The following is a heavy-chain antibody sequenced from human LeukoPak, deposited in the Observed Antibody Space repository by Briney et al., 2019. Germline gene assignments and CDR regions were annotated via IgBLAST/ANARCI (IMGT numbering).Heavy chain of an antibody. J-gene: IGHJ3*02. V-gene: IGHV3-48*04. CDR1: GFTFGTYS. CDR3: ARQGGVTNAFDI. D-gene: IGHD4-23*01. CDR2: ISTSTRTI. Sequence: GGSLRLSCAASGFTFGTYSLNWVRQAPGKGLEWVSYISTSTRTIYYADSVKGRFTISSDDAKNSLYLQMNSLRAEDMAVYYCARQGGVTNAFDIWGQGTMVTVSS.